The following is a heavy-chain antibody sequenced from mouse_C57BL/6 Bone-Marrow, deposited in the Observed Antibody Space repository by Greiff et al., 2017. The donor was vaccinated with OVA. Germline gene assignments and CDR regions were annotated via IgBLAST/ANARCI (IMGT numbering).Heavy chain of an antibody. D-gene: IGHD1-1*01. V-gene: IGHV1-52*01. CDR3: ARGGYGSSPDY. CDR1: GYTFTSYW. Sequence: VKLQQPGAELVRPGSSVKLSCKASGYTFTSYWMHWVKQRPIQGLEWIGNIDPSDSETHYNQKFKDKATLTVDKSSSTAYMQLSSLTSEDSAVYYCARGGYGSSPDYWGQGTTLTVSS. J-gene: IGHJ2*01. CDR2: IDPSDSET.